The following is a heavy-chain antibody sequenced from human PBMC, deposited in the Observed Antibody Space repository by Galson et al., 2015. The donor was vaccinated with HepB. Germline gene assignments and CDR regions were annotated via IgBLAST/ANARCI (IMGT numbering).Heavy chain of an antibody. D-gene: IGHD5-18*01. CDR1: GDSVSSSNYY. CDR3: ARHNRGYRYVIDAFDI. CDR2: IYYSGNS. V-gene: IGHV4-39*01. J-gene: IGHJ3*02. Sequence: SETLSLTCTVSGDSVSSSNYYWGWIRQPPGKGLEWIGSIYYSGNSDYNPSLKSRVTIFVDTSKTQFSLKLSSVTAADMAVYYCARHNRGYRYVIDAFDIWGQGTMVAVSP.